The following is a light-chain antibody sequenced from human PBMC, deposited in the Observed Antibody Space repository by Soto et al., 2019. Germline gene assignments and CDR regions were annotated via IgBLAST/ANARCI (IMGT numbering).Light chain of an antibody. CDR3: QQYNSYSWT. J-gene: IGKJ1*01. Sequence: DIQMTQSPSTLSASLGDRVTITCRASQSISSWLAWYQQKPGKAPKLLIYKASILESGVASRFSGSGSGTELTFTISSLQPDDFATYYCQQYNSYSWTFGQGTKVEIK. CDR1: QSISSW. V-gene: IGKV1-5*03. CDR2: KAS.